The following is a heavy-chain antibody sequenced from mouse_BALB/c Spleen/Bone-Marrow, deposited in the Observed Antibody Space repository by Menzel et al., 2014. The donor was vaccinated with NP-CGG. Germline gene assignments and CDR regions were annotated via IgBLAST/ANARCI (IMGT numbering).Heavy chain of an antibody. V-gene: IGHV5-9-2*01. CDR1: GFTFSNYG. D-gene: IGHD2-4*01. J-gene: IGHJ3*01. CDR3: ARHAYYDQTEVSFVY. Sequence: EVKLMESGGGLVKSGGSLKLSCAASGFTFSNYGMSWVRQTPEKRLEWVATISGGGSYTFYSNSVKGRFTISRDKAKNNLYLQLSSLRSEDTALYYCARHAYYDQTEVSFVYWGQGTLVTVSA. CDR2: ISGGGSYT.